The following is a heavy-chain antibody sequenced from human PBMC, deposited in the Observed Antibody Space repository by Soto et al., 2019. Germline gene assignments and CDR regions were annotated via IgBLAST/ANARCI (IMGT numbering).Heavy chain of an antibody. CDR3: ARVIKSGYISWNDAFDI. CDR2: IIPIFGTA. J-gene: IGHJ3*02. V-gene: IGHV1-69*13. D-gene: IGHD5-18*01. Sequence: SVKVSCKASGGTFSSYAISWVRQAPGQGLEWMGGIIPIFGTANYAQKFQGRVTITADESTSTAYMELSSLRSEDTAVYYCARVIKSGYISWNDAFDIWGQGTMVTVSS. CDR1: GGTFSSYA.